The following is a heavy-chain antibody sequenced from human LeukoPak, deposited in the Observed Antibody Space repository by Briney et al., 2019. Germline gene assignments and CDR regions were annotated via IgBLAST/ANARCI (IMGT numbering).Heavy chain of an antibody. CDR3: ARDYSGYEFDY. CDR1: GDSISSYF. CDR2: LYYSGRT. Sequence: MPSETLSLTCTVSGDSISSYFWCWIRQPPGKGLEWIGCLYYSGRTNYSPSLTSRVTLSADTSKNQFSLKLNSVTAADSAIYYCARDYSGYEFDYWGPGTLVTVSS. V-gene: IGHV4-59*01. D-gene: IGHD5-12*01. J-gene: IGHJ4*02.